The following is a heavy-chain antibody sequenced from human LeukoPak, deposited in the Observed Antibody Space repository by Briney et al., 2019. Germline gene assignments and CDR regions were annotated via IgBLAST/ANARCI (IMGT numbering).Heavy chain of an antibody. CDR1: GGSISSSHYY. J-gene: IGHJ6*03. D-gene: IGHD3-3*01. V-gene: IGHV4-39*01. Sequence: PSETLSLTCTASGGSISSSHYYWGWIRQPPGKGLEWIGTIYYSGTTYYNPSLESRVTISEDTSKNQFSLTLRSVTAADTAVYYCARQISDYYYYYIDVWGKGTTVTVSS. CDR3: ARQISDYYYYYIDV. CDR2: IYYSGTT.